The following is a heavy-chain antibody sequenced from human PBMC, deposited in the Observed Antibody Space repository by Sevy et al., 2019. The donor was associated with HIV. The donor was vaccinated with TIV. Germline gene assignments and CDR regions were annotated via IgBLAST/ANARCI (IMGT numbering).Heavy chain of an antibody. D-gene: IGHD2-2*01. CDR3: ARAPAARYYYYGMDV. V-gene: IGHV1-69*13. CDR1: GGTFSSYA. CDR2: IIPIFGTA. Sequence: ASVKVSCKASGGTFSSYAISWVRQAPGQGLEWMGGIIPIFGTANYAQKFQGRVTITADESTSTAYMELSSLRSEDTAVYYSARAPAARYYYYGMDVWGQGTTVTVSS. J-gene: IGHJ6*02.